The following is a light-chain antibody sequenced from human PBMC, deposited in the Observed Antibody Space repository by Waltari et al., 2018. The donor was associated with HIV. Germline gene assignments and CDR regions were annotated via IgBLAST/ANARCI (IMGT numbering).Light chain of an antibody. J-gene: IGLJ3*02. CDR1: SGSIDSNY. V-gene: IGLV6-57*03. CDR2: KDT. CDR3: QSSDSIIAV. Sequence: NFMLTQPHSVSGSPGKTVIISCTRSSGSIDSNYVQWYQQRPGSAPIILIYKDTERPSGVPERFSASIDSSSNSASLTISGLKTEDEADYYCQSSDSIIAVFGGGTKLTVL.